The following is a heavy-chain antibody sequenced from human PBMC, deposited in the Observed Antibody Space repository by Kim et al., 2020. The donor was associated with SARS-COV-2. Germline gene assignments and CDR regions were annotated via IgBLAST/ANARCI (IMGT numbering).Heavy chain of an antibody. CDR3: ARPRDPLRFLERLWRGAFDY. Sequence: GESLKISCKGSGYSFTSYWIGWVRQMPGKGLEWMGIIYPGDSDTRYSPSFQGQVTISADKSISTAYLQWSSLKASDTAMYYCARPRDPLRFLERLWRGAFDYWGQGTLVTVSS. CDR2: IYPGDSDT. V-gene: IGHV5-51*01. CDR1: GYSFTSYW. J-gene: IGHJ4*02. D-gene: IGHD3-3*01.